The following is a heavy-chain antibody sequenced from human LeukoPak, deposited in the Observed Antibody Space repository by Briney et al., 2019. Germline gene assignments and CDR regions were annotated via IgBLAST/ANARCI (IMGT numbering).Heavy chain of an antibody. V-gene: IGHV4-39*07. D-gene: IGHD1-26*01. CDR1: GGSISSSSYY. J-gene: IGHJ4*02. CDR2: IFYSGST. Sequence: SETLSLTCTVSGGSISSSSYYWGWIRQPPGKGLEWIGSIFYSGSTYYNPSLKSRVTVSLDTSTNQFSLKLSSVTAADTAVYYCARRKGFSGSYAFDYWGQGTLVTVSS. CDR3: ARRKGFSGSYAFDY.